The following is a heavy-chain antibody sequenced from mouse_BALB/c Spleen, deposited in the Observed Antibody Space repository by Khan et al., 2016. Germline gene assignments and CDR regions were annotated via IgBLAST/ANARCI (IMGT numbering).Heavy chain of an antibody. D-gene: IGHD2-14*01. CDR2: ISDGGGNT. V-gene: IGHV5-12-2*01. Sequence: EVELVESGGGLVQPGGSLKLSCAASGFTFSNYTMSWVRQTPEQRLEWVAYISDGGGNTYYLDAVKGRFTISRDNARNTLYMQMSSLKSEDTAMYYCVRRDYYRYVSAMDYWGQGTSVTVSS. J-gene: IGHJ4*01. CDR1: GFTFSNYT. CDR3: VRRDYYRYVSAMDY.